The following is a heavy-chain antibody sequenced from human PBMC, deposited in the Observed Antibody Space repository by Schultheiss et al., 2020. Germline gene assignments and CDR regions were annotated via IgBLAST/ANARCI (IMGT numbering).Heavy chain of an antibody. CDR1: GGSISSYY. J-gene: IGHJ4*02. D-gene: IGHD6-13*01. V-gene: IGHV4-59*12. Sequence: SETLSLTCTVSGGSISSYYWSWIRQPPGKGLEWIGYIYYSGSTNYNPSLKSRVTISVDTSKNQFSLKLSSVTAADTAVYFCARGIAAAGAYYFDYWGQGTLVTVSS. CDR3: ARGIAAAGAYYFDY. CDR2: IYYSGST.